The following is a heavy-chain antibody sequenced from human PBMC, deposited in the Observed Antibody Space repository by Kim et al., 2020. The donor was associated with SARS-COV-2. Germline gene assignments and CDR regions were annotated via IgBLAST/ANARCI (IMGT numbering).Heavy chain of an antibody. D-gene: IGHD5-18*01. J-gene: IGHJ5*02. CDR1: GYTLTELS. V-gene: IGHV1-24*01. CDR2: FDPEDGET. Sequence: ASVKVSCKVSGYTLTELSMHRVRQAPGKGLEWMGGFDPEDGETIYAQKFQGRVTMTEDTSTDTAYMELSSLRSEDTAVYYCATSTAMVTGGWFDPWGQGTLVTVSS. CDR3: ATSTAMVTGGWFDP.